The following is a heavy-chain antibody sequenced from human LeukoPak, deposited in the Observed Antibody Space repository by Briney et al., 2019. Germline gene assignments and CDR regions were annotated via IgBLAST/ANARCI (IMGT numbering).Heavy chain of an antibody. CDR1: GYTFTSYG. CDR3: AREDITMVRGALDY. D-gene: IGHD3-10*01. J-gene: IGHJ4*02. V-gene: IGHV1-18*01. CDR2: ISAYNGNT. Sequence: ASVKVSCKASGYTFTSYGISWVRQAPGQGLEWMGWISAYNGNTNYAQKLQGRVTMTTDTSTSTAYMELRSLRSDDTAVYYCAREDITMVRGALDYWGQGTLVTVSS.